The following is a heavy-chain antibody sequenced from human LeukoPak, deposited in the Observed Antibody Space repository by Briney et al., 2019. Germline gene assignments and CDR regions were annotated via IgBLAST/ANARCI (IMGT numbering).Heavy chain of an antibody. CDR2: ISSSGSTI. D-gene: IGHD2-2*02. CDR1: GFTFSSYE. J-gene: IGHJ5*02. Sequence: GGSLRLSCAAPGFTFSSYEMNWVRQAPGKGLEWVSYISSSGSTIYYADSVKGRYTTSRDNAKNSQYLQMNSLRAEDTAVYYCARGRCSSTSCYTSDPGGQRTLVTAYS. CDR3: ARGRCSSTSCYTSDP. V-gene: IGHV3-48*03.